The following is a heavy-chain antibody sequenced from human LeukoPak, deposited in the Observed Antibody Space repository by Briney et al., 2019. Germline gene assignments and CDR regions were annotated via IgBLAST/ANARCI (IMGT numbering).Heavy chain of an antibody. CDR1: GYTFTSYD. V-gene: IGHV1-8*01. CDR2: INPNSGNT. J-gene: IGHJ6*03. Sequence: ASVKVSCKASGYTFTSYDINWVRQATGQGREWMGWINPNSGNTGYAQKFQGRVTMTRNTSISTAYMELSSLRSEDTAVYYCARVGGSYYKLSYYMDVWGKGTTVTVSS. D-gene: IGHD1-26*01. CDR3: ARVGGSYYKLSYYMDV.